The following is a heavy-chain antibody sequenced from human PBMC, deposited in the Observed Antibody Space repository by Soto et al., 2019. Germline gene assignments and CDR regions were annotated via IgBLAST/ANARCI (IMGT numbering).Heavy chain of an antibody. D-gene: IGHD4-17*01. V-gene: IGHV3-23*01. Sequence: GGSLRLSCTASGFTFSSYAMSWVRQAPGKGLEWVSAISGSGGSTYYADSVKGRFTISRDNSKNTLYLQMNSLRAEDTAVYYCAKLVNTVTPVRDDAFDIWGQGTMVTVSS. CDR3: AKLVNTVTPVRDDAFDI. CDR1: GFTFSSYA. J-gene: IGHJ3*02. CDR2: ISGSGGST.